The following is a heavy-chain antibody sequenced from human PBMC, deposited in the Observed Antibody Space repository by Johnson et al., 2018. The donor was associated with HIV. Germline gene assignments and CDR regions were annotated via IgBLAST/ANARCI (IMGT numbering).Heavy chain of an antibody. CDR1: GFTVSSNY. J-gene: IGHJ3*02. CDR3: AREIIAARPSAFDI. D-gene: IGHD6-6*01. V-gene: IGHV3-66*02. CDR2: IYSGGST. Sequence: VQLVESGGGLVQPGGSLRLSCADSGFTVSSNYMSWVRQAPGKGLEWVSVIYSGGSTYYADSVKGRFTISRDNSKNTLYLQMNSLRAEDTAVYYCAREIIAARPSAFDIWGQGTMVTVSS.